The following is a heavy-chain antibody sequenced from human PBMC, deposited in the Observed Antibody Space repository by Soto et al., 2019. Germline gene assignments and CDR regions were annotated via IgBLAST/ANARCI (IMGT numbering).Heavy chain of an antibody. D-gene: IGHD5-18*01. J-gene: IGHJ6*03. V-gene: IGHV1-18*01. CDR1: GYTFTSYG. CDR2: ISAYNGNT. Sequence: QVQLVQSGAEVKKPGASVTVSCKASGYTFTSYGISWVRQAPGQGLEWMGWISAYNGNTNYAQKLQGRGTMTTDTAPGTADMGLSSLRFDDTAVYSGARLDTSMQAVYHLDGGGKGTTVSVPS. CDR3: ARLDTSMQAVYHLDG.